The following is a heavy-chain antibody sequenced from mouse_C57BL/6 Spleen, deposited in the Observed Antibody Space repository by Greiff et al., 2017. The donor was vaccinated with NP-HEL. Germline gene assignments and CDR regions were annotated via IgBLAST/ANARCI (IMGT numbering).Heavy chain of an antibody. J-gene: IGHJ3*01. CDR3: TTDSNYVGFAY. Sequence: EVQLQQSGAELVRPGASVKLSCTASGFNIKDDYMHWVKQRPEQGLEWIGWIDPENGDTEYASKFQGKATITADTSSNTAYLQLSSLTSEDTAVYYCTTDSNYVGFAYWGQGTLVTVSA. V-gene: IGHV14-4*01. CDR1: GFNIKDDY. CDR2: IDPENGDT. D-gene: IGHD2-5*01.